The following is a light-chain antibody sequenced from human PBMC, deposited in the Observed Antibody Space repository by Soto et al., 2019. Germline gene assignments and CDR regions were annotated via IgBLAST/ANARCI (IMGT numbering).Light chain of an antibody. CDR2: RAS. J-gene: IGKJ2*03. CDR1: QSVDSRY. CDR3: QQYGRYPC. Sequence: EMVLTQSPGTLSLSPGERATLSCRASQSVDSRYSAWYQQKPGQDPRLIIYRASNRATGIADRFSCSGSGTDFTLTLSRLEAEDFAVYYCQQYGRYPCFDHGTKLEIK. V-gene: IGKV3-20*01.